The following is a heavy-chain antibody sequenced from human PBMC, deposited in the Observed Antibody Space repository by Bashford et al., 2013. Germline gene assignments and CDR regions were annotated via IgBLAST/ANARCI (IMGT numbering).Heavy chain of an antibody. CDR1: GGSISNSY. J-gene: IGHJ4*02. V-gene: IGHV4-59*08. Sequence: SETLSLTCTVSGGSISNSYWSWIRQPPTGRGLEWIGYIYYSGSTNYNPSLKSRVTISVDTSKNQFSLKLSSVTAADTAVYYCVYGSGRYHYVDFWGQGTLVTVSS. CDR3: VYGSGRYHYVDF. CDR2: IYYSGST. D-gene: IGHD3-10*01.